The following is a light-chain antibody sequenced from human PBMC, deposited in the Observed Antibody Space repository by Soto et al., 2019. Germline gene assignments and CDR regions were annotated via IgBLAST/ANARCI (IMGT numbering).Light chain of an antibody. J-gene: IGKJ4*01. CDR2: GAS. CDR3: QQYNNWPLT. V-gene: IGKV3-15*01. Sequence: EIVMTQSPATLSVSPGERVILSCRARQSVSSNLAWYQQKPGQAPRLLIYGASTRATGIPARFSGSGSGTEFTLTISSLQSEDFAVYYCQQYNNWPLTFGGGTNVEIK. CDR1: QSVSSN.